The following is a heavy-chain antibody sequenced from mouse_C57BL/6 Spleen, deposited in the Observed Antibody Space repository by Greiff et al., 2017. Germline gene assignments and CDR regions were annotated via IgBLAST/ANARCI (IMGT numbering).Heavy chain of an antibody. D-gene: IGHD2-3*01. CDR3: ARYDDGSPYYAMDY. CDR2: IRNKANGYTT. CDR1: GFTFTDYY. Sequence: EVKVEESGGGLVQPGGSLSLSCAASGFTFTDYYMSWVRQPPGKALEWLGFIRNKANGYTTEYSASVKGRFTISRDNSQSILYLQMNALRAEDSATYYCARYDDGSPYYAMDYWGQGTSVTVSS. J-gene: IGHJ4*01. V-gene: IGHV7-3*01.